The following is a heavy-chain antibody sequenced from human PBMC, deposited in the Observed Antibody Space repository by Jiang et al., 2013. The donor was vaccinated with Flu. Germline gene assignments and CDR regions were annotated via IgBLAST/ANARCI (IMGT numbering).Heavy chain of an antibody. J-gene: IGHJ2*01. CDR2: IYPGDSDT. CDR1: GYIFTNYW. CDR3: ARPSSASSLNPRGYFDL. Sequence: VQLVESGAEVKKPGGSLNISCKGSGYIFTNYWIGWVRQMPGKGLEWMGIIYPGDSDTRYSPSFQGLVTISADKSISTAYLQWSSLKASDTAMYYCARPSSASSLNPRGYFDLWGRGTLVTVSS. V-gene: IGHV5-51*01. D-gene: IGHD6-13*01.